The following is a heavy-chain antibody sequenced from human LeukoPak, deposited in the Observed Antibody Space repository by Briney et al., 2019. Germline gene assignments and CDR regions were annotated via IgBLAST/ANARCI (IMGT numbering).Heavy chain of an antibody. J-gene: IGHJ5*02. V-gene: IGHV5-51*01. CDR3: ARQGYCSGGSRSDWDPNWFDP. D-gene: IGHD2-15*01. Sequence: GESLKISCKGSGYSFTSYWIGWVRQMPGKGLEWMGIIYPGDSDTRYSPSFQGQVTISADKSICTAYLQWSSLKASDTAMYYCARQGYCSGGSRSDWDPNWFDPWGQGTLVTVSS. CDR2: IYPGDSDT. CDR1: GYSFTSYW.